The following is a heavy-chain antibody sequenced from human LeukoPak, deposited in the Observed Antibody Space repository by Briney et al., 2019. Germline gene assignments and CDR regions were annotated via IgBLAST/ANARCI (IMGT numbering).Heavy chain of an antibody. V-gene: IGHV4-30-4*01. CDR1: GGSISSGDYY. J-gene: IGHJ4*02. Sequence: SETLSLTCTVSGGSISSGDYYWSWIRQPPGKGLEWIAYTHYSGTTHYNPSLKSRLTISVDTSRDQFSLELNSVTAADTAVYYCAAAPYYDVLTGPLDNWGQGTLVTVSS. CDR2: THYSGTT. D-gene: IGHD3-9*01. CDR3: AAAPYYDVLTGPLDN.